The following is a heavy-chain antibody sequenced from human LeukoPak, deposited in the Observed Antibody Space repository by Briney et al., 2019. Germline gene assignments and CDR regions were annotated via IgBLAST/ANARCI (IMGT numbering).Heavy chain of an antibody. Sequence: SETLSLTCTVSGGSISIFYWSWIRQPAGKGLDWIGRTHSSGSINHNPSLKSRVTLSVDTSKNQFSLKLTSVAAADTAVYYCARGTFKDGLDVWGQGTTVTVSS. CDR2: THSSGSI. CDR3: ARGTFKDGLDV. CDR1: GGSISIFY. V-gene: IGHV4-4*07. J-gene: IGHJ6*02. D-gene: IGHD2/OR15-2a*01.